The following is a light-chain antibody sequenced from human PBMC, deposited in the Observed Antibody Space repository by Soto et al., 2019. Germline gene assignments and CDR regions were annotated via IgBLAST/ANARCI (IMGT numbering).Light chain of an antibody. V-gene: IGKV4-1*01. J-gene: IGKJ1*01. CDR1: QSLLYSSNNKNY. CDR3: QQYHTTPWT. Sequence: DIVMTQSPDSLAVSLGERATINCKSSQSLLYSSNNKNYLAWYQHKPGQPPRLLIYWASARESGVPDRFSGSGSGTEFTLTISSLQAEDVAVYYCQQYHTTPWTFGQGTTVEIK. CDR2: WAS.